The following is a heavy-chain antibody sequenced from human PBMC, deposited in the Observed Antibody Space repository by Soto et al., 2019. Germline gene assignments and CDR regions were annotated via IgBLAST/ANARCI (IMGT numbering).Heavy chain of an antibody. D-gene: IGHD6-6*01. CDR3: ASQLLYSSSSRGGMDV. CDR2: IYYSGST. CDR1: GGSISSYY. J-gene: IGHJ6*02. V-gene: IGHV4-59*01. Sequence: SETLSLTCTVSGGSISSYYWSWIRQPPGKGLEWIGYIYYSGSTNYNPSLKSRVTISVDTSKNQFSLKLSSVTAADTAGYYCASQLLYSSSSRGGMDVWGQGTTVTVSS.